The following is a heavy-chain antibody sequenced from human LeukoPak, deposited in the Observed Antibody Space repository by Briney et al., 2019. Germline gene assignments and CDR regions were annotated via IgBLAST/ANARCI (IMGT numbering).Heavy chain of an antibody. J-gene: IGHJ4*02. D-gene: IGHD5-12*01. CDR2: IRSDGISK. V-gene: IGHV3-30*02. CDR1: GFTFSSLG. Sequence: GGSLRLSCAASGFTFSSLGIHWVRQAPGKGLEWVAFIRSDGISKYYADSVKGRFTISRDNSKSTLYLQVNSLGAEDTAVYYCAKGKIPPGGFHFDYWGQGTLVTVSS. CDR3: AKGKIPPGGFHFDY.